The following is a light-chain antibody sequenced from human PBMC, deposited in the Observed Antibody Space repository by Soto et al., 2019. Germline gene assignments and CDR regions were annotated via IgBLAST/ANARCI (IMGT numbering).Light chain of an antibody. V-gene: IGLV2-8*01. CDR1: SSDVGGYNY. CDR3: SSHAGSTNLI. Sequence: QSALTQPASVSGSPGQSITISCTGTSSDVGGYNYVSWYQHHPGKAPTLMIYEVNRRPSGVPDRFSGSKSGNTASLTVSGLQAEDEADYYCSSHAGSTNLIFGGGTKLTVL. CDR2: EVN. J-gene: IGLJ2*01.